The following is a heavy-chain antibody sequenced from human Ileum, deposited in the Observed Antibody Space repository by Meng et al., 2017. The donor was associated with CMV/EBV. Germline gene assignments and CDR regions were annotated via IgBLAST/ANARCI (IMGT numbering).Heavy chain of an antibody. CDR1: GLTFSSNW. D-gene: IGHD2-21*02. V-gene: IGHV3-7*01. CDR3: ATGERGDWPL. J-gene: IGHJ4*02. Sequence: GESLKISCAASGLTFSSNWMSWVRQAPGKGLEWVANIHLDSTVKYYVASVEGRITISRENAKNSVYLQMNSLRSEGTAVYYCATGERGDWPLGGQGALVTVSS. CDR2: IHLDSTVK.